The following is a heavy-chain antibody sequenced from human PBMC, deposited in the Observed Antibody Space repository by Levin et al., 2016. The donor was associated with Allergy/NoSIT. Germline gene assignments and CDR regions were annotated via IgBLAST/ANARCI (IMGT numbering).Heavy chain of an antibody. CDR3: TRLEDIYGYTYDYDMDV. CDR1: GFTFSGSA. Sequence: GESLKISCVASGFTFSGSAMHWVRQASGKGLEWVGRIRSRPNNYATAYAASVKGRFTISRDDSKNTAYLEMNSLKTEDTAVYYCTRLEDIYGYTYDYDMDVWGQGTTVTVSS. J-gene: IGHJ6*02. V-gene: IGHV3-73*01. D-gene: IGHD5-18*01. CDR2: IRSRPNNYAT.